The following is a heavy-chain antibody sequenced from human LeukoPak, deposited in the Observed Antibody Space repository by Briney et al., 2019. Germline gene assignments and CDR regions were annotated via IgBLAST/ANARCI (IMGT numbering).Heavy chain of an antibody. CDR2: LYIGGST. V-gene: IGHV3-53*01. D-gene: IGHD6-19*01. J-gene: IGHJ4*02. Sequence: GGSLRLSCAASGFIVSSNYLSWVRQAPGKGLEWVSVLYIGGSTYYSDSVKGRFHISRDNSKNTLYLQMNSLRVENTAVYYCARVNPSGWAIDYWGQGTLVTVSS. CDR1: GFIVSSNY. CDR3: ARVNPSGWAIDY.